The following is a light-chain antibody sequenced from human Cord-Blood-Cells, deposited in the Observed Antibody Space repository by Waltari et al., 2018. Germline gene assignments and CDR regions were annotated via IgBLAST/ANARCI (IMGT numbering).Light chain of an antibody. CDR3: SSYTSSSTLV. Sequence: QSALTQPASVSGLPGPSTTISCSGASSYAGGYTYVSWDQQHPGKAPKLMIYEVRSRPSGVSNRFSGSKAGNTASLTISGLQAEDEADYYCSSYTSSSTLVFGGGTKLTAL. V-gene: IGLV2-14*01. CDR2: EVR. J-gene: IGLJ3*02. CDR1: SSYAGGYTY.